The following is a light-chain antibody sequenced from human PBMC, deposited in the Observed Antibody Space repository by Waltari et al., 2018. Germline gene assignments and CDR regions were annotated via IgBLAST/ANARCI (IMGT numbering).Light chain of an antibody. CDR2: EVT. CDR3: SSYAHNNHFV. CDR1: NSDVGAYNY. J-gene: IGLJ1*01. Sequence: QSVLPQPPSATGSPGQSVTISCTGHNSDVGAYNYVPWYQQHPGKVPKLLIYEVTKRPSGVPDRFSGSKSGNTASLTVSGLQADDEADYYCSSYAHNNHFVFGTGTKVTVL. V-gene: IGLV2-8*01.